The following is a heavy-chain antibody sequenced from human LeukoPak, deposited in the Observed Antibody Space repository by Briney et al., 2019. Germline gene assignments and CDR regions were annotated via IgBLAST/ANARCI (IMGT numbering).Heavy chain of an antibody. V-gene: IGHV1-2*02. CDR3: AREPREGAAAGYYYYYMDV. CDR1: GYTFTDYY. J-gene: IGHJ6*03. D-gene: IGHD6-13*01. Sequence: ASVKVSCKASGYTFTDYYIHWVRQAPGQGLEWMGWISPNSGSPNYAQNFQGRVTMTRDTSISTAYMELSRLRSDDTAVYYCAREPREGAAAGYYYYYMDVWGKGTTVTVSS. CDR2: ISPNSGSP.